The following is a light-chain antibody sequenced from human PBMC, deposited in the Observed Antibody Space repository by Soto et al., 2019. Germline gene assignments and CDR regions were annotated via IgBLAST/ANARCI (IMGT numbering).Light chain of an antibody. CDR3: QQHNNWPQWT. Sequence: EIVMTQSPATLSVSPGERATLSCRASQSVSSNLAWYQQKPGQAPRLLMYGASTRATGIPDRFSGSGSGTEFTLTISGLKYEDFAVYYCQQHNNWPQWTFGQGTKVEI. V-gene: IGKV3-15*01. CDR1: QSVSSN. CDR2: GAS. J-gene: IGKJ1*01.